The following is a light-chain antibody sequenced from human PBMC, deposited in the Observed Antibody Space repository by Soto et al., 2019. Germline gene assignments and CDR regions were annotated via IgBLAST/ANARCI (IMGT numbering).Light chain of an antibody. V-gene: IGKV3-20*01. CDR1: QSVSSY. Sequence: EIVVTQSPALLSLSPGERATLSCRASQSVSSYLAWYQQKPGQAPRLLIYDASNRATGIPARFGGSGSGTDSTLTISTLEPEDFAVYYCHQYGSSPRTVGQGTKV. J-gene: IGKJ1*01. CDR2: DAS. CDR3: HQYGSSPRT.